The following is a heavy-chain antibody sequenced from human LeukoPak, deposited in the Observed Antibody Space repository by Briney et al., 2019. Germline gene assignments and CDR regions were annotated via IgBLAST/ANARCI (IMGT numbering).Heavy chain of an antibody. CDR1: GYSFSTYW. J-gene: IGHJ4*02. D-gene: IGHD3-3*01. Sequence: GESLKISCKGSGYSFSTYWIGWVRQMPGKGLEWMGIIYPSNSDTRYSPSFQGQVTISVDKSISTAYLQWSSLKASDTAMYYCARSDYDFWSGYLGSLWFDYWGQGTLVTVSS. CDR3: ARSDYDFWSGYLGSLWFDY. CDR2: IYPSNSDT. V-gene: IGHV5-51*01.